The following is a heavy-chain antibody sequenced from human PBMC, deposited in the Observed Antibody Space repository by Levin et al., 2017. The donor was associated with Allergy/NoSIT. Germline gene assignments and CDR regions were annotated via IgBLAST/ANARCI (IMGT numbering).Heavy chain of an antibody. CDR2: IYSSGSS. CDR1: GGSISSGSYY. V-gene: IGHV4-61*02. CDR3: ARAEVGSEN. J-gene: IGHJ4*02. Sequence: SETLSLTCKVYGGSISSGSYYWSWIRQPASTGLEWIGRIYSSGSSNYNPSLKSRVTISVDTSKNQFSLKLSSVTAADTAVYYCARAEVGSENWGQGTLVTVSS. D-gene: IGHD3-10*01.